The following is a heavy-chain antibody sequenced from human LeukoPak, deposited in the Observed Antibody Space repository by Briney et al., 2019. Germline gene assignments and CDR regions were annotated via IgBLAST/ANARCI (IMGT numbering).Heavy chain of an antibody. V-gene: IGHV4-59*02. CDR3: ARDKYMDDAFDI. CDR2: IYYSGST. CDR1: GGSVSSYY. J-gene: IGHJ3*02. D-gene: IGHD1-1*01. Sequence: SETLSLTCTVSGGSVSSYYWSWIRQPPGKGLEWIGYIYYSGSTNYNPSLKSRVTISVDTSKNQFSLKLSSVTAADTAVYYCARDKYMDDAFDIWGQGTMVTVSS.